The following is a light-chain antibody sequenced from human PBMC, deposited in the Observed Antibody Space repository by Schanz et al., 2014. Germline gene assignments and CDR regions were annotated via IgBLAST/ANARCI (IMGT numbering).Light chain of an antibody. CDR3: QQYGSPPRT. CDR1: QSVVHT. CDR2: GAS. Sequence: EIVMTQSPATLSLSPGERATLSCRASQSVVHTLAWYQQKPGQAPRLLMYGASTRATGIPDRFSGSGSGTDFTLTISRLEPEDFAVYYCQQYGSPPRTFGGGTRVEIK. V-gene: IGKV3-20*01. J-gene: IGKJ4*01.